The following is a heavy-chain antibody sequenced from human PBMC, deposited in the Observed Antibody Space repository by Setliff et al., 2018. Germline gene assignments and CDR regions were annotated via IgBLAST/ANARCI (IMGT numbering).Heavy chain of an antibody. D-gene: IGHD3-22*01. Sequence: ASVKVSCKASGYTFTGYYMHWVRQAPGQGLEWMGIINPSGGSTSYAQKFQGRVTMTRDTSTSTVYMELSRLRSDDTAVYYCARGRDSSGYPYYFDYWGQGTLVTVSS. CDR3: ARGRDSSGYPYYFDY. J-gene: IGHJ4*02. V-gene: IGHV1-46*01. CDR1: GYTFTGYY. CDR2: INPSGGST.